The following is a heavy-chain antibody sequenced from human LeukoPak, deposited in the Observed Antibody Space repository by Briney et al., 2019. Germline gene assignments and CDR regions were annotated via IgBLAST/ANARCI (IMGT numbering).Heavy chain of an antibody. CDR2: ISYDGSNK. J-gene: IGHJ6*02. D-gene: IGHD6-13*01. Sequence: GGSLRLSCAASGFTFSSYAMHWVRQAPGKGLEWVAVISYDGSNKYYADSVKGRFTISRDNSKNTLYLQMNSLRAGDTAVYYCAIDSSPLTIYYYYAMDVWGQGTTVTVSS. CDR1: GFTFSSYA. CDR3: AIDSSPLTIYYYYAMDV. V-gene: IGHV3-30-3*01.